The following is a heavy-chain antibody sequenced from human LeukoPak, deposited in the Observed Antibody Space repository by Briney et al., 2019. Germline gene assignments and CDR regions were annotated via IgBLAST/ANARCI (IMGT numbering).Heavy chain of an antibody. J-gene: IGHJ4*02. CDR3: ARELEPIYDSSGFDY. D-gene: IGHD3-22*01. Sequence: GGSLRLSCAASGFTVSSNYMSWVRQAPGKGLEWVSVIYSGGSTYYADSVKGRFTISRDNSKNTLYLQMNSLRAEDTAVYYCARELEPIYDSSGFDYWGQGTLVTVSS. CDR2: IYSGGST. V-gene: IGHV3-66*01. CDR1: GFTVSSNY.